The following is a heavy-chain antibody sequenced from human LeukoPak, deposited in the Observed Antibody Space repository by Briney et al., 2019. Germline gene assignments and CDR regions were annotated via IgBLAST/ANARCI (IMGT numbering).Heavy chain of an antibody. Sequence: ASVKVSCKASGYTFTSYYMHWVRQAPGQGLEWMGIISPSGGSTSYAQKFQGRVTMTRDTSTSTVYMELSSLRSEDTAVYYCARDRVVVAAPDIWGQGTTVTVSS. CDR2: ISPSGGST. CDR3: ARDRVVVAAPDI. V-gene: IGHV1-46*01. D-gene: IGHD2-15*01. CDR1: GYTFTSYY. J-gene: IGHJ6*02.